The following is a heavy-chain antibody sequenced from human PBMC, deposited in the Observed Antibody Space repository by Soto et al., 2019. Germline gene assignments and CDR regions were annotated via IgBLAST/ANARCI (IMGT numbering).Heavy chain of an antibody. Sequence: GGSLRLSCAASGFTFSSYSMNWVRKAPGKGLEWVSSISSSSSYIYYADSAKGRFTISRDNAKNSLHLQMNSLRAEDTAVYYCARVFGLPYYFDYWGQGTLVTVSS. V-gene: IGHV3-21*01. D-gene: IGHD3-10*01. CDR1: GFTFSSYS. CDR3: ARVFGLPYYFDY. CDR2: ISSSSSYI. J-gene: IGHJ4*02.